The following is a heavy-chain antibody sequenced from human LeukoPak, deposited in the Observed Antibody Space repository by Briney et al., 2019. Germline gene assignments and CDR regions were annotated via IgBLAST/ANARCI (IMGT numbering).Heavy chain of an antibody. D-gene: IGHD3-10*01. CDR2: ISGTGGTT. CDR3: AKVPRGFFDC. Sequence: GGSLRLSCAASGFTFSTYAMSWVRQAPGKGLEWVSAISGTGGTTYYADSVKGRFTISRDNSKNTLSLQMNSLRAEDTAVYYCAKVPRGFFDCWGQGTLVTVSS. CDR1: GFTFSTYA. V-gene: IGHV3-23*01. J-gene: IGHJ4*02.